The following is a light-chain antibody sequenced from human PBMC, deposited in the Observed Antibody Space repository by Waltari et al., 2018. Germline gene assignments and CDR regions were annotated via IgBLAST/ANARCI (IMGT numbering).Light chain of an antibody. J-gene: IGLJ2*01. CDR1: SLRRYH. CDR2: DQN. V-gene: IGLV3-19*01. Sequence: TQDPAVSVAVGQTVRITCQGDSLRRYHASWYQQRPGQAPKLPIYDQNNRPSGVPGRFSGSSSDNTASLTSTGAQAEDEAYYYCHSRDASGVGGAFGGGTKLTVL. CDR3: HSRDASGVGGA.